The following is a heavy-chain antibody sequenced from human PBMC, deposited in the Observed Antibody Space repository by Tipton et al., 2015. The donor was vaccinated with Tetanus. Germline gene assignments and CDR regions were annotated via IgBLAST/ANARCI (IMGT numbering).Heavy chain of an antibody. D-gene: IGHD3-3*01. V-gene: IGHV3-48*01. CDR2: IGDAKTVI. Sequence: SLRLSCATSGFPFHSYHMAWVRQAPGKGLKWISYIGDAKTVIQYADSVKGRFSVSRDNSRSTLYLQMNSLRAEDTAVYYCARGSSPISGVIIIPNYFDSWGRGTLVTVSS. CDR3: ARGSSPISGVIIIPNYFDS. J-gene: IGHJ4*02. CDR1: GFPFHSYH.